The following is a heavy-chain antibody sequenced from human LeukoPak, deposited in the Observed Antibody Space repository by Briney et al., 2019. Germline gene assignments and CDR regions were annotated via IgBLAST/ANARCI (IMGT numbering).Heavy chain of an antibody. J-gene: IGHJ3*02. CDR2: INSGGST. CDR3: AKDWPSEWQQLPDYDAFDI. CDR1: GFTFSTYA. Sequence: PGGSLRLSCAASGFTFSTYAMSWVRQPPGKGLEWVSAINSGGSTYYADSLKGRFTISRDNSKNTLYLQMNSLRADDTAVYYCAKDWPSEWQQLPDYDAFDIWGQGTVVTVSS. V-gene: IGHV3-23*01. D-gene: IGHD6-13*01.